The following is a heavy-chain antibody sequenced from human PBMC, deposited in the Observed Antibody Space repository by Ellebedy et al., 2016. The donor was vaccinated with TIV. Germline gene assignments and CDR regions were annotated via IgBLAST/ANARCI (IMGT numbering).Heavy chain of an antibody. J-gene: IGHJ2*01. V-gene: IGHV3-30*18. CDR1: GFTFSSHG. CDR3: SKEGAFGKWYFDL. CDR2: IADHGTVQ. Sequence: PGGSLRLSCAASGFTFSSHGMHWVRQVPGKGPEWVAVIADHGTVQYYSDSVKGRFTISRDNSKNALWLQMNSLRFEDTAVYFCSKEGAFGKWYFDLWGRGTLVTVSS. D-gene: IGHD1-14*01.